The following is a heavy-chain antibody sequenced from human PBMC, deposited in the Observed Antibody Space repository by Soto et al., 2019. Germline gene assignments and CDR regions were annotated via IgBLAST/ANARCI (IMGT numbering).Heavy chain of an antibody. Sequence: QGQLVQSGAEVKKPGASVKVSCKASGYTFTDYDISLVRQAPGQGLEWMGWISVDNGKTKYVESLPGRVTMTTDTSTSTAYMEVRSLRSDDTAVYYCARTSVSNYNWFDPWGQGTLVAVSS. V-gene: IGHV1-18*01. CDR2: ISVDNGKT. D-gene: IGHD4-4*01. J-gene: IGHJ5*02. CDR3: ARTSVSNYNWFDP. CDR1: GYTFTDYD.